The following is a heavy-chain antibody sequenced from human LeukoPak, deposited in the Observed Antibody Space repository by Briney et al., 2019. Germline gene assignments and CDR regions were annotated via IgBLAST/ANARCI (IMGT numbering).Heavy chain of an antibody. CDR3: ARDLGLPTSYYDFWSGYYTISSGLDP. CDR2: IKQDGSEK. V-gene: IGHV3-7*01. D-gene: IGHD3-3*01. Sequence: GGSLRLSCAASGFTFSSYWMSWVRQAPGQGLEWVANIKQDGSEKYYVDSVKGRFTISRDNAKNSLYLQMNSLRAEDTAVYYCARDLGLPTSYYDFWSGYYTISSGLDPWGQGTLVTVSS. CDR1: GFTFSSYW. J-gene: IGHJ5*02.